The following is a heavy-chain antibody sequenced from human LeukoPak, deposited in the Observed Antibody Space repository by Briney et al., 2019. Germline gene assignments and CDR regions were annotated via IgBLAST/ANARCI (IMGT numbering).Heavy chain of an antibody. J-gene: IGHJ4*02. CDR2: ISGSGGST. CDR3: AKGRSMVRGVITPLDY. Sequence: PGGSLRLSCAASGFTFSSYAMSWVRQAPGKGLEWVSAISGSGGSTYYADSVKGRFTISRDNSKNTLYLQMNSLRAEDTAVYYCAKGRSMVRGVITPLDYWGQGTLVTVSS. CDR1: GFTFSSYA. V-gene: IGHV3-23*01. D-gene: IGHD3-10*01.